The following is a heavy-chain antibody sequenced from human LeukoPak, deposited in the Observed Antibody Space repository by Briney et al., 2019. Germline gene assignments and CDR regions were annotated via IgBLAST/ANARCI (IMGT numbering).Heavy chain of an antibody. Sequence: ASVKVSCKASGYTFTSYGISWVRQAPGQGLEWMGWISAYNGNTNYAQKLRGRVTMTTDTSTSTAYMELRSLRSDDTAVYYCARSPIWAWTDAFDIWGQGTMVTVSS. CDR3: ARSPIWAWTDAFDI. CDR1: GYTFTSYG. CDR2: ISAYNGNT. J-gene: IGHJ3*02. D-gene: IGHD3-16*01. V-gene: IGHV1-18*01.